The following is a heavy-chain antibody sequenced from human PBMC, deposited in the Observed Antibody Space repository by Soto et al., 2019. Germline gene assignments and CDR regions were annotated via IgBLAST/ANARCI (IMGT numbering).Heavy chain of an antibody. D-gene: IGHD3-10*01. CDR2: IYYSGST. CDR1: GGSMISYY. V-gene: IGHV4-30-4*01. CDR3: AGQEVGYYYGSGSTDY. Sequence: PSETLSLTCTVSGGSMISYYWSWIRQPPGKGLEWIGYIYYSGSTYYNPSLKSRVTISVDTSKNQFSLKLSSVTAADTALYYCAGQEVGYYYGSGSTDYWGQGTLVTVSS. J-gene: IGHJ4*02.